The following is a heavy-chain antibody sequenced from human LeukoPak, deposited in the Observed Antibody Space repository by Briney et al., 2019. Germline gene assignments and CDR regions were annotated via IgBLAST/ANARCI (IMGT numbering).Heavy chain of an antibody. CDR3: ARGRRGYYDSSGPNHY. CDR2: IYYSGNT. J-gene: IGHJ4*02. V-gene: IGHV4-59*12. Sequence: SETLSLTCTVSGGSFSSYYWNWIRQPPGKGLEWIGYIYYSGNTNYNPSLKSRVTISVDTSKNQFSLKLSSVTAADTAVYYCARGRRGYYDSSGPNHYWGQGTLVTVSS. D-gene: IGHD3-22*01. CDR1: GGSFSSYY.